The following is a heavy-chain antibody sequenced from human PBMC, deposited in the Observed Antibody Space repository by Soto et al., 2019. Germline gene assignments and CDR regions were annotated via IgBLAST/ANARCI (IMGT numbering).Heavy chain of an antibody. CDR1: GYTLTELS. CDR2: FDPEDGET. J-gene: IGHJ4*02. CDR3: ATRDFWSGHDLLDF. Sequence: ASVKVSCKVSGYTLTELSMHWVRQAPGKGLEWMGGFDPEDGETIYAQKFQGRVTMTEDTSTDTAYMELSSLRSEDTAVYYCATRDFWSGHDLLDFWGQGTLVTVSA. V-gene: IGHV1-24*01. D-gene: IGHD3-3*01.